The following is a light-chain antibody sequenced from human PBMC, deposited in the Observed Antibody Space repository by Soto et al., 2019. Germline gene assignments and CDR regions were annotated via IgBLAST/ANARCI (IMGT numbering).Light chain of an antibody. CDR1: QSVSSY. V-gene: IGKV3-11*01. Sequence: EIVLTQSPAALSLSPGDRATLSCRASQSVSSYLAWYQQRPGQSPRLLIYDASNRATGIPARFSGSGSGTDFTPTISSLDPEDFAVYYCQQRSNWPSYTFGQGTKVDIK. J-gene: IGKJ2*01. CDR2: DAS. CDR3: QQRSNWPSYT.